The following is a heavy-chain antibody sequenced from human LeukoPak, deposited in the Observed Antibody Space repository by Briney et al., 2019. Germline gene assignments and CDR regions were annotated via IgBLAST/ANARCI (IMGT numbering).Heavy chain of an antibody. CDR2: IYSSGST. CDR1: GGSISSSSYY. J-gene: IGHJ3*02. V-gene: IGHV4-39*01. D-gene: IGHD4-23*01. Sequence: SETLSLTCTVSGGSISSSSYYWGWIRQPPGKGLEWIGSIYSSGSTYYNPSLKSRVTISVDTSKNQFSLKLSSVTAADTAVYYCARHPRGVGHGGNSANAFDIWGQGTMVTVSS. CDR3: ARHPRGVGHGGNSANAFDI.